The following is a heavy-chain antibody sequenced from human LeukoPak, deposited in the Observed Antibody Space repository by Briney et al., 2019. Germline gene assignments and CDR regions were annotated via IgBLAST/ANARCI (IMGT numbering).Heavy chain of an antibody. V-gene: IGHV1-2*02. Sequence: GASVKVSCKASGYTFTGYYMHWVRQAPGQGLEWMGWINPNSGGTIYAQKFQGRVTMTEDTSTDTAYMELSSLRSEDTAVYYCATEVRYYDSSGYRNWGQGTLVTVSS. CDR1: GYTFTGYY. CDR2: INPNSGGT. CDR3: ATEVRYYDSSGYRN. J-gene: IGHJ4*02. D-gene: IGHD3-22*01.